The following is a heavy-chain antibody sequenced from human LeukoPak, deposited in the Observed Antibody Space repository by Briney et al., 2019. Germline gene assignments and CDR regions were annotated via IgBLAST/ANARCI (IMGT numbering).Heavy chain of an antibody. V-gene: IGHV4-34*01. D-gene: IGHD5-18*01. Sequence: SETLSLTCAVYGGSFSGYYWSWIRQPLGKGLEWIGEINHSGSTNYNPSLKSRVTISVDTSKNQFSLKLSSVTATDTAVYYCARGSGYSYVYYYYYYMDVWGKGTTVTVSS. CDR3: ARGSGYSYVYYYYYYMDV. CDR1: GGSFSGYY. CDR2: INHSGST. J-gene: IGHJ6*03.